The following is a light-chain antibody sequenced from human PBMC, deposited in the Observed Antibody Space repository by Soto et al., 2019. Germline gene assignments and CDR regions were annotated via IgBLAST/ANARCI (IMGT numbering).Light chain of an antibody. Sequence: QTVVTQEPSFSVSPGRTVTLTCGLSSGSVSTSYYPSWDQQTPGQAPRTLIYSTNTRSSGVPDRFSGSIRGNKAALTVTGAQADDESDYLGVRYMGSGIGVFGGGTKHTLL. CDR2: STN. J-gene: IGLJ3*02. CDR3: VRYMGSGIGV. CDR1: SGSVSTSYY. V-gene: IGLV8-61*01.